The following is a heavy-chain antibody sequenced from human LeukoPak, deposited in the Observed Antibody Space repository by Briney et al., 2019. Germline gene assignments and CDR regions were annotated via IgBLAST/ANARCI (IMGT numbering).Heavy chain of an antibody. CDR3: VKDFSRGIQLWLHFDY. Sequence: GGSLKLFCSASGFSSSSYAMHRVGQAPGKGVEYVSAISSNGASTHYADSVKGRFTLSRDNSENTLYLQMSSLRAEDTAVYYCVKDFSRGIQLWLHFDYWGQGTLVTVSS. J-gene: IGHJ4*02. CDR1: GFSSSSYA. D-gene: IGHD5-18*01. CDR2: ISSNGAST. V-gene: IGHV3-64D*09.